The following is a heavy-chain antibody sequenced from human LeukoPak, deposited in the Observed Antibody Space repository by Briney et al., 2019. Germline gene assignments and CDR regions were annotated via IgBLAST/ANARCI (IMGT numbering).Heavy chain of an antibody. D-gene: IGHD5-12*01. Sequence: GESLKISREGSGYTFSTYWIGWVRQMPGEGLEWMGIIYPGDSDTRYSPSFQGQVTISADKSIRTAYLQWSSLKASDTAIYYCARHAASGYDLPFDYWGQGTLVTVS. CDR3: ARHAASGYDLPFDY. CDR1: GYTFSTYW. CDR2: IYPGDSDT. V-gene: IGHV5-51*01. J-gene: IGHJ4*02.